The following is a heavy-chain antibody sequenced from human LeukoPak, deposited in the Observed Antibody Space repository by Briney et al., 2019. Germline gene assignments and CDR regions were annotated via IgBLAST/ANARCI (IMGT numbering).Heavy chain of an antibody. CDR3: ARNPSGGTTPSFDY. Sequence: GGSLRLSCAASGFTFSSYGMHWVRQAPGKGLEWVAFIRYDGSNTYYTDSVKGRFTISRDNSRNTLYLQMDSLRAEDTAVYYCARNPSGGTTPSFDYWGQGTLVTVSS. CDR2: IRYDGSNT. D-gene: IGHD4-23*01. CDR1: GFTFSSYG. J-gene: IGHJ4*02. V-gene: IGHV3-30*02.